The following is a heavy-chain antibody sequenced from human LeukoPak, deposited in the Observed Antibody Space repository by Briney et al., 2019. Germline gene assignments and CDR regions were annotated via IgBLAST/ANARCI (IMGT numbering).Heavy chain of an antibody. CDR3: ARDRGVVGAADFDY. D-gene: IGHD1-26*01. V-gene: IGHV3-7*04. Sequence: GRFTISRDNAKNSLYPQMNSLRAEDTAVYYCARDRGVVGAADFDYWGQGTLVTVSS. J-gene: IGHJ4*02.